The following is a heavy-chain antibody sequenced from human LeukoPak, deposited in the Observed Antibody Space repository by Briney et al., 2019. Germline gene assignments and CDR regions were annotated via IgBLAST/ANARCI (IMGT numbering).Heavy chain of an antibody. CDR1: GYTFTGYY. V-gene: IGHV1-2*02. Sequence: ASVKVSCKASGYTFTGYYMQWVRQAPGQGLEWMGWINPNRGGTNYAQKFQGRVTMTRDTCISTAYMELSRLRSDDTAVYYCARDLSIFGVVITYYYYGMDVWGQGTTVTVSS. J-gene: IGHJ6*02. CDR2: INPNRGGT. CDR3: ARDLSIFGVVITYYYYGMDV. D-gene: IGHD3-3*01.